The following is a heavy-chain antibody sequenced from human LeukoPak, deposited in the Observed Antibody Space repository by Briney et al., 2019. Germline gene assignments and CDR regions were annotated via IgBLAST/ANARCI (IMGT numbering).Heavy chain of an antibody. Sequence: GESLKISCKGSGYSFTSYWIGWVRQMPGKGLEWMGIIYPGDSDTRYSPSFQGQVTISADKSISTAYLHRTGLKASEPAMYYCARPGVGATTGIDYWGQGTLVTVSS. D-gene: IGHD1-26*01. CDR3: ARPGVGATTGIDY. V-gene: IGHV5-51*01. J-gene: IGHJ4*02. CDR1: GYSFTSYW. CDR2: IYPGDSDT.